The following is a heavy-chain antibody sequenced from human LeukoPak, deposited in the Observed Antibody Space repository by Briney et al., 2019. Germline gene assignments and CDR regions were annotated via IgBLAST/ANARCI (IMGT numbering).Heavy chain of an antibody. J-gene: IGHJ4*02. Sequence: GGSLRLSCAASGFTFTTYNMHWVRQAPGKGLDWVAVISFDGSNTFYADSVKGRITISRDNSKNTVSLQMNSLRVEDTAVYFRARGTVSSGSYYFDYWGQGTLVTVSS. CDR2: ISFDGSNT. CDR3: ARGTVSSGSYYFDY. CDR1: GFTFTTYN. V-gene: IGHV3-30-3*01. D-gene: IGHD1-26*01.